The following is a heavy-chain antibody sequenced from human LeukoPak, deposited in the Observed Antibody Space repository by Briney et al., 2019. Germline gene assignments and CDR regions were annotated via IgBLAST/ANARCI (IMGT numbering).Heavy chain of an antibody. CDR1: GFTVSSNY. CDR2: IYGGGNI. D-gene: IGHD5-24*01. V-gene: IGHV3-53*01. J-gene: IGHJ4*02. Sequence: GGSLRLSCAASGFTVSSNYMNWVRQAPGKGREWVSVIYGGGNIYYADSVKGRFTISRDNSKNTLYLQMNSLRAEDTAVYYCARGAGYNYPYYFDYWGQGTLVTVSS. CDR3: ARGAGYNYPYYFDY.